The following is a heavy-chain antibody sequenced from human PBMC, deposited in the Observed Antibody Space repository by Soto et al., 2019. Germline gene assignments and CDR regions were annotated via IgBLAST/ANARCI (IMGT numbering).Heavy chain of an antibody. CDR3: ARGYCSGGSRYSRYYYYYGMDV. V-gene: IGHV1-69*01. CDR2: IIPIFGTA. D-gene: IGHD2-15*01. J-gene: IGHJ6*02. Sequence: QVQLVQSGAEVKKPGSSVKVSCKASGGTFSSYAISWVRQAPGQGLEWMGGIIPIFGTANYAQKFQGRVTITADESTSTAYMELSSLRSEDTAVYYCARGYCSGGSRYSRYYYYYGMDVWGQGTTVTVSS. CDR1: GGTFSSYA.